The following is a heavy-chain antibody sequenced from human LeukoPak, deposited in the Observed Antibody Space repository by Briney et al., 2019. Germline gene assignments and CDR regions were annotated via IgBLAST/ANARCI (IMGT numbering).Heavy chain of an antibody. CDR3: ARGVVGANYYYNYYYGMDV. Sequence: SETLSLTCTVSGGSISSYYWSWIRQPPGKGLEWIGYIYYSGSTNYNPSLKSRVTISVDTSKNQFSLKLSSVTAADTAVYYCARGVVGANYYYNYYYGMDVWGQGTTVTVSS. V-gene: IGHV4-59*01. CDR1: GGSISSYY. CDR2: IYYSGST. J-gene: IGHJ6*02. D-gene: IGHD1-26*01.